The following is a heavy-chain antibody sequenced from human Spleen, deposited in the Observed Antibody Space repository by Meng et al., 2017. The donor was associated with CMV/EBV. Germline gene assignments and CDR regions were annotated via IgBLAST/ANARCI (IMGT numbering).Heavy chain of an antibody. CDR2: IYYSGST. D-gene: IGHD3-10*01. Sequence: QVQLQESGPGLVKPSQTLSLTCTVSGGSISSGDYYWSWIRQPPGKGLEWIGYIYYSGSTYYNPSLKSRVTISVDTSKNQFSLKLSSVTAADTAVYYCARLNYGSGSPVPYYFDYWGQGTLVTVSS. CDR1: GGSISSGDYY. J-gene: IGHJ4*02. V-gene: IGHV4-30-4*08. CDR3: ARLNYGSGSPVPYYFDY.